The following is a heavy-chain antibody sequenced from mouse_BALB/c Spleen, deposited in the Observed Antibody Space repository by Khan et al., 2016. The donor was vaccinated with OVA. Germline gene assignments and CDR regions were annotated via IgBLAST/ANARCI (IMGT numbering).Heavy chain of an antibody. J-gene: IGHJ3*01. Sequence: QVRLQQSGAELMKPGASVKISCKATGYTFSSYWIEWVKQRPGHGLEWIGEILPGSGRNNYNEKFKGKATFTADTSSNTAYMQLSNLTSDDSAVYYCARGNYYGSSSWFGYWGQGTLVTVSA. D-gene: IGHD1-1*01. V-gene: IGHV1-9*01. CDR1: GYTFSSYW. CDR3: ARGNYYGSSSWFGY. CDR2: ILPGSGRN.